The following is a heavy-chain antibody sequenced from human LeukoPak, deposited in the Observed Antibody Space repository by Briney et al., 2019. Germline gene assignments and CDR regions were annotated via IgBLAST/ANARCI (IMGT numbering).Heavy chain of an antibody. Sequence: SETLSLTCTVSGDSLRKSTFYWVWIRQPPGKGLEWIGSIYYSGGAYYNPSLRSRVTISLDTSKKQLSLKLNSVTAADTAVYYCARHNGGGVGSYVAPGPPDYFDYWGQGTLVTVSS. CDR2: IYYSGGA. J-gene: IGHJ4*02. CDR3: ARHNGGGVGSYVAPGPPDYFDY. CDR1: GDSLRKSTFY. V-gene: IGHV4-39*01. D-gene: IGHD1-26*01.